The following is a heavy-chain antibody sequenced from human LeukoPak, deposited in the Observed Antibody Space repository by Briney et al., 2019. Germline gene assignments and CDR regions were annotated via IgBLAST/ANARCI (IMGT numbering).Heavy chain of an antibody. CDR2: INPNSGAT. J-gene: IGHJ2*01. CDR1: GYTFTGYY. D-gene: IGHD2-21*02. V-gene: IGHV1-2*06. CDR3: AKSIEYCGADCYGYFDL. Sequence: ASVKVSCKPSGYTFTGYYMLWVRQAPRQGLEWMGRINPNSGATNYAQKFQGRVTMTRDTSISTAYMELTTLRSDDTAVYYCAKSIEYCGADCYGYFDLWGRGTLVTVSS.